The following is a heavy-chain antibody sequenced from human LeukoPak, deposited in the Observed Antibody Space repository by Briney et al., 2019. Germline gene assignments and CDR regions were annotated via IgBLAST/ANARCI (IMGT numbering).Heavy chain of an antibody. CDR3: AAGGGALDFWSGYFYYFDY. V-gene: IGHV3-23*01. D-gene: IGHD3-3*01. Sequence: GGSLRLSCAASGFTFSSYAMSWVRQAPGKGLEWVSAISGSGGSTYYADSVKGRFTISRDNAKNSLYLQMNSLRAEDTAVYYCAAGGGALDFWSGYFYYFDYWGQGTLVTVSS. CDR1: GFTFSSYA. CDR2: ISGSGGST. J-gene: IGHJ4*02.